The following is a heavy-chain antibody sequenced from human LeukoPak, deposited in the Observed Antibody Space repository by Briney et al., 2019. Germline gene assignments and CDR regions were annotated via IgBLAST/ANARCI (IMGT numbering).Heavy chain of an antibody. Sequence: SETLSLTCAVYGGSFSGYYWSWIRQPPGKGLEWIGEINHSGSTNYNPSLKSRVTISVDTSKNQFSLKLSSVTAADTAVYYCAGRDCSSTSCYTRKGYFDYWGQGTLVTVSS. CDR2: INHSGST. CDR3: AGRDCSSTSCYTRKGYFDY. V-gene: IGHV4-34*01. CDR1: GGSFSGYY. D-gene: IGHD2-2*02. J-gene: IGHJ4*02.